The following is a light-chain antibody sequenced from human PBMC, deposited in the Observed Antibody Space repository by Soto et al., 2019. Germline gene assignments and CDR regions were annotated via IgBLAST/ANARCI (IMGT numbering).Light chain of an antibody. J-gene: IGKJ1*01. CDR3: LQRHSHTWS. CDR2: DAS. V-gene: IGKV3D-20*01. CDR1: QSVSSSY. Sequence: EIVLTQFPATLSLSPGERATLSCGASQSVSSSYLAWYQQKPGLAPRLLIYDASNRATGIPARFSGSGSGTDFTLTISSQQREDFAKGKSLQRHSHTWSFALGTKVDIK.